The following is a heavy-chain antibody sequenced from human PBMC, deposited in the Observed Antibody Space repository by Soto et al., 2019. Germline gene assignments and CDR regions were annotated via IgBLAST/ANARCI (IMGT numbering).Heavy chain of an antibody. CDR2: ISSNGGST. Sequence: EVQLVESGEGLVQPGGSLRLSCAASGFTFSSYAMHWVRQAPGKGLEYVSAISSNGGSTYYADSVKGRFTISRDNSKNTLYLQMGSLRAEDMAVYYCASSGSGYDFDYWGQGPLVTVSS. V-gene: IGHV3-64*02. D-gene: IGHD5-12*01. CDR1: GFTFSSYA. J-gene: IGHJ4*02. CDR3: ASSGSGYDFDY.